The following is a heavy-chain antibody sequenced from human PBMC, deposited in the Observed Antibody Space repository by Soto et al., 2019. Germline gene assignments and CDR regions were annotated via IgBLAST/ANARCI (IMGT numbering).Heavy chain of an antibody. CDR1: GGSISGGRYY. CDR3: PRDRGFGMDV. V-gene: IGHV4-31*03. CDR2: IYDNGIT. J-gene: IGHJ6*02. Sequence: QVPLQESGPGLVKPSQTLSLTCNVSGGSISGGRYYWNWIRQHPGKGLEWIGNIYDNGITYYNPSLKGRVIISEDTSKNQFSLRLSSVTAADTAVYYCPRDRGFGMDVWGQGTTVTVSS.